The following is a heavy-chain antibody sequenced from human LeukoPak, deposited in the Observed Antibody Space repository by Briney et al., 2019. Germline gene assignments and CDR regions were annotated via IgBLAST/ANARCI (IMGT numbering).Heavy chain of an antibody. Sequence: TGGSLRLSCAASGFTFSTYEMNWVRQAPGKGLEWVSYISGSGSTIYYADSVKGRFTISRDNAKNSLYLQMNSLRDEDTAVYYCARDIAVTAAGVDCWGQGTLVTVSS. CDR3: ARDIAVTAAGVDC. V-gene: IGHV3-48*03. CDR1: GFTFSTYE. CDR2: ISGSGSTI. J-gene: IGHJ4*02. D-gene: IGHD2-21*02.